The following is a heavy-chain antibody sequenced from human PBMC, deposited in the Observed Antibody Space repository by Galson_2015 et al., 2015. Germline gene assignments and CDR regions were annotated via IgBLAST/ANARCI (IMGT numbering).Heavy chain of an antibody. CDR3: ARDLITGVWFGELFLFDY. Sequence: SLRLSCAASGFTFSSYSMNWVRQAPGKGLEWVSSISSSSSYICYADSVKGRFTISRDNAKNSLYLQMNSLRAEDTAVYYCARDLITGVWFGELFLFDYWGQGTLVTVSS. CDR1: GFTFSSYS. CDR2: ISSSSSYI. D-gene: IGHD3-10*01. V-gene: IGHV3-21*01. J-gene: IGHJ4*02.